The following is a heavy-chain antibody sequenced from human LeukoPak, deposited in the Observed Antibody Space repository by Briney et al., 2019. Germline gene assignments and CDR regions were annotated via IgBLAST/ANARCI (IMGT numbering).Heavy chain of an antibody. CDR1: GFTFSNNA. CDR2: ISSSSSYI. CDR3: ARDLTYYYYGMDV. Sequence: GGSLRLSCAASGFTFSNNAMSWVRQAPGKGLEWVSSISSSSSYIYYADSVKGRFTISRDNAKNSLYLQMNSLRAEDTAVYYCARDLTYYYYGMDVWGQGTTVTVSS. V-gene: IGHV3-21*01. J-gene: IGHJ6*02.